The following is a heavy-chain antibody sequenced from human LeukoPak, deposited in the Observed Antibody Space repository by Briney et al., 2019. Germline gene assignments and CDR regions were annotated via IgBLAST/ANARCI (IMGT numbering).Heavy chain of an antibody. Sequence: GGSLRLSCAASGFTSSSYAMHWVRQAPGKGLEWVAVISYDGSNKYYADSVKGRFTISRDNSKNTLYLQMNSLRAEDTAVYYCARSGSYYDYVWESYRYDAFDIWGQGTMVTVSS. J-gene: IGHJ3*02. CDR3: ARSGSYYDYVWESYRYDAFDI. V-gene: IGHV3-30-3*01. CDR2: ISYDGSNK. CDR1: GFTSSSYA. D-gene: IGHD3-16*02.